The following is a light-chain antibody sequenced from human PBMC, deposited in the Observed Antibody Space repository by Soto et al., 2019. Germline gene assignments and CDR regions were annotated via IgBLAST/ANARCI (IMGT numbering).Light chain of an antibody. Sequence: QSVLTQPASVSGSPGQSITISCTGTSSDVGGYNYVSWYQQQSGKAPKLMIHEVSNRPSGVSNRFSGSKSGASASLAISGLRSEDEADYYCAVRDDRLSGNWDWVFGGGTKVTVL. J-gene: IGLJ3*02. CDR3: AVRDDRLSGNWDWV. V-gene: IGLV2-14*01. CDR1: SSDVGGYNY. CDR2: EVS.